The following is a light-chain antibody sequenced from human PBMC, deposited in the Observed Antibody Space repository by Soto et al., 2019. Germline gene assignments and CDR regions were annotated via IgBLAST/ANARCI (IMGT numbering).Light chain of an antibody. CDR2: GAS. CDR3: QQFDNAPYMYT. Sequence: EIVLTQSPGTLSLSPGEGATLSCRSSQDIGTNYLAWYQQKPGQAPRLLIFGASSRASGVPGRFSGSGSGTDFTLTISRLEPEDSAVYYCQQFDNAPYMYTFGQGTKLEI. CDR1: QDIGTNY. V-gene: IGKV3-20*01. J-gene: IGKJ2*01.